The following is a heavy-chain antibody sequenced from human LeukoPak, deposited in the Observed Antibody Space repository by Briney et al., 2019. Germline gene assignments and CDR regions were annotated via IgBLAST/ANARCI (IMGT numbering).Heavy chain of an antibody. CDR3: ARGMGDFWSGYLSGYYYYGMTS. D-gene: IGHD3-3*01. Sequence: PSETLSLTCTVSGGSISSYYWSWIRQPPGKGLEWIGYIYYSGSTNYNPSLKSRVTISVDTSKNQFSLKLSSVTAADTAVYYCARGMGDFWSGYLSGYYYYGMTSGAKGPRSPSP. V-gene: IGHV4-59*01. J-gene: IGHJ6*02. CDR1: GGSISSYY. CDR2: IYYSGST.